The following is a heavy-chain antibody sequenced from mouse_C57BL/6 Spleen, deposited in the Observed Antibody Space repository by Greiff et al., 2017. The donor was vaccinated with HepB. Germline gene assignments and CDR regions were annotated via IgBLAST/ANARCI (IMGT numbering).Heavy chain of an antibody. CDR2: ITPGSGGT. D-gene: IGHD1-1*01. Sequence: VQLQQSGAELVRPGTSVKVSCKASGYAFTNYLIEWVKQRPGQGLEWIGVITPGSGGTKYNEKFKGKATLTADKSYSTAYMQLSSLTSEDSAVYFGARYGSSYFWYFDVWGTGTTVTVSS. V-gene: IGHV1-54*01. CDR3: ARYGSSYFWYFDV. J-gene: IGHJ1*03. CDR1: GYAFTNYL.